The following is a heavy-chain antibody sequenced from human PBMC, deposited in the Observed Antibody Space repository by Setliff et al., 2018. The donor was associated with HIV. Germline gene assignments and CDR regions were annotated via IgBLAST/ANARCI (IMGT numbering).Heavy chain of an antibody. CDR2: ISSDGGST. Sequence: LSLSCAASGFTFSSYAMHWVRQAPGRGLEYVSAISSDGGSTYYAASVKGRFTISRDDSKNTAFLQMNSLKTEDTAVYYCTPITGYYMDVWGKGTTVTVSS. D-gene: IGHD1-20*01. CDR3: TPITGYYMDV. CDR1: GFTFSSYA. J-gene: IGHJ6*03. V-gene: IGHV3-64*04.